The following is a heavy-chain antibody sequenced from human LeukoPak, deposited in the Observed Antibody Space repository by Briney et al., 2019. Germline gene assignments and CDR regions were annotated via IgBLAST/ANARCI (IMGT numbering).Heavy chain of an antibody. J-gene: IGHJ4*02. CDR1: GGSISGYY. V-gene: IGHV4-59*01. D-gene: IGHD3-3*01. CDR3: ASRNFWSGYLDY. Sequence: PSETLSLTCTVSGGSISGYYWSWIRQPPQKGLEWIAYIYYSGSTNYNPSLKSRVTISVDTSKNQFSLKLSSVTAADTAVYYCASRNFWSGYLDYWGQGTLVTVSS. CDR2: IYYSGST.